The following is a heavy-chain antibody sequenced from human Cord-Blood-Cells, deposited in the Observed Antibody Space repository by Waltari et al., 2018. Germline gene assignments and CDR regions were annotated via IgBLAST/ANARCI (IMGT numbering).Heavy chain of an antibody. J-gene: IGHJ4*02. D-gene: IGHD1-7*01. CDR2: FDPEDGET. CDR1: VYTLTELS. V-gene: IGHV1-24*01. CDR3: ATGPLGGNYIQWGGFDY. Sequence: QVQLVPSGAEVKKPGASVKVSCKVSVYTLTELSIHWVRPDPGKGLEWMVGFDPEDGETIYAQKFQGRVTMTEDTSTDTAYMELSSLRSEDTAVYYCATGPLGGNYIQWGGFDYWGQGTLVTVSS.